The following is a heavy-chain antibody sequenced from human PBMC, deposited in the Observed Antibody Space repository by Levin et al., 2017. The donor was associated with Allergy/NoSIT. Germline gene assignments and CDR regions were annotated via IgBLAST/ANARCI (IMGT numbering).Heavy chain of an antibody. J-gene: IGHJ6*03. Sequence: SQTLSLTCIVSGGSINTYYWSWARQPPGKGLEWIASIFHSGSSNYSPSPKSRVTISVDSSKNQISLRPSSVTAADTAGYYCARLGYGDYRVGYMDVWGKGTTVPVSS. CDR3: ARLGYGDYRVGYMDV. CDR1: GGSINTYY. D-gene: IGHD4-17*01. V-gene: IGHV4-59*01. CDR2: IFHSGSS.